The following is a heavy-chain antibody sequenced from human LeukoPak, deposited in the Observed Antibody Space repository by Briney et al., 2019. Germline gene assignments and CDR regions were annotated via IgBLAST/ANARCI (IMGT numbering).Heavy chain of an antibody. D-gene: IGHD2-15*01. J-gene: IGHJ6*02. CDR2: ISSSSSYI. CDR3: ARDDCSGGSCYRSYYYYGMDV. V-gene: IGHV3-21*01. Sequence: PGGSLRLSCAASGFTFSNYAMSWVRQAPGKGLEWVSSISSSSSYIYYADSVKGRFTISRDNAKNSLYLQMNSLRAEDTAVYYCARDDCSGGSCYRSYYYYGMDVWGQGTTVTVSS. CDR1: GFTFSNYA.